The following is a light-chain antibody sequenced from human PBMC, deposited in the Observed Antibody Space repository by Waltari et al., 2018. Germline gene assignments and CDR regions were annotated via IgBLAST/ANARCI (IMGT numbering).Light chain of an antibody. CDR2: DAS. J-gene: IGKJ1*01. V-gene: IGKV1-33*01. Sequence: DIQMTQSPSSLSASVGDRVTITCQASQDISNYLNWYQQKPGRAPKLLIYDASNLETGVPSRFSGSGSGTDFTFTISSLQPEDVAVYYCHQYCSTPLTFGQGTKVDIK. CDR1: QDISNY. CDR3: HQYCSTPLT.